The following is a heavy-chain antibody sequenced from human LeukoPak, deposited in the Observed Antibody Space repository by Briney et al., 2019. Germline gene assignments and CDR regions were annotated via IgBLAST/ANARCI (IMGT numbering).Heavy chain of an antibody. CDR1: GFTFSNYA. V-gene: IGHV3-30-3*01. CDR3: VRDMDV. CDR2: ISYDGSNK. Sequence: PGGSLRLSCAASGFTFSNYAMHWVRQAPGKGLEWVAVISYDGSNKHYTDSVKGRFTISRDNPKNSLYLQMNSLRAEDTAVYFCVRDMDVWAQGTTVTVSS. J-gene: IGHJ6*02.